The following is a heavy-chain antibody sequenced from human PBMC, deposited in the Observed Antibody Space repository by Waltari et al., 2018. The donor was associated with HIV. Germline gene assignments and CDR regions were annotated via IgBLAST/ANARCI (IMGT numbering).Heavy chain of an antibody. CDR2: IYYSGSP. CDR1: GGSISSSSYY. V-gene: IGHV4-39*01. Sequence: QLQLQESGPGLVKTSETLSLTCTVSGGSISSSSYYWGGIRQPPGKGLEWIWSIYYSGSPYYTPSLKSRVTISVDTSKNQFSLKLSSVTAADTAVYYCARLGSSSRYYYYGMDVWGQGTTVTVSS. J-gene: IGHJ6*02. CDR3: ARLGSSSRYYYYGMDV. D-gene: IGHD6-6*01.